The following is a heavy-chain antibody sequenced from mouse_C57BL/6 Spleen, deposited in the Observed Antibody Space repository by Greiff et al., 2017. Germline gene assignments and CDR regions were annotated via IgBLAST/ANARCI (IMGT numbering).Heavy chain of an antibody. V-gene: IGHV8-8*01. CDR3: ARPYDYDFAMDY. D-gene: IGHD2-4*01. CDR1: GFSLSTFGMG. Sequence: QVTLKVSGPGILQPSQTLSLTCSFSGFSLSTFGMGVGWIRQPSGKGLEWLVHIWWDDDKYYNPAMKSRLTISKDTSKNQVFLKITNVDTADTATYYCARPYDYDFAMDYWGQGTSVTVSS. CDR2: IWWDDDK. J-gene: IGHJ4*01.